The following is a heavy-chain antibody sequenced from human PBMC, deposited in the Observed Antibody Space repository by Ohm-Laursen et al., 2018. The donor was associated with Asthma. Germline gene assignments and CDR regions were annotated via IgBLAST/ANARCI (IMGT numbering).Heavy chain of an antibody. CDR2: ISYDGSNK. Sequence: SLRLSCSASGFTFSSYAMHWVRQAPGKGLEWVAVISYDGSNKCYADSVKGRFTISRDNSKNTLFPQMNSLRAQDTAVYYCAVRTTSAGFDVWGQGTTVTVSS. V-gene: IGHV3-30-3*01. CDR1: GFTFSSYA. CDR3: AVRTTSAGFDV. D-gene: IGHD1-1*01. J-gene: IGHJ6*02.